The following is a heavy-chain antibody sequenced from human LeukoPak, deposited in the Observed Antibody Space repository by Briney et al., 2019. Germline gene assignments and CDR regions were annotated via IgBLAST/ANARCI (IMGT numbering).Heavy chain of an antibody. CDR3: VKGGTADRVGWTH. D-gene: IGHD7-27*01. CDR2: INSDGSIT. V-gene: IGHV3-74*01. CDR1: GFTFTTYW. Sequence: GGSLRLSCAASGFTFTTYWMHWVRQAPGKGLVWVSHINSDGSITSYADSVKGRFTISRDNAKNTLYLQMNNLRIEDTAVYFCVKGGTADRVGWTHWGQGSLVTVFS. J-gene: IGHJ4*02.